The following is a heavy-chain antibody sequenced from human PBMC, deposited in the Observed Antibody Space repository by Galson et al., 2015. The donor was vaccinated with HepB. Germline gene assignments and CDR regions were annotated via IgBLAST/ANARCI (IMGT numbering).Heavy chain of an antibody. D-gene: IGHD3-22*01. CDR2: ISGSGGST. CDR1: GFTFSSYA. CDR3: ARDPGTDTSGYPYFDS. J-gene: IGHJ4*02. Sequence: SLRLSCAASGFTFSSYAMSWVRQAPGKGLEWVSAISGSGGSTYYADSVKGRFTISRDNAKNSLYLQMNSLRAEDAAVYYCARDPGTDTSGYPYFDSWGQGTLVTVSS. V-gene: IGHV3-23*01.